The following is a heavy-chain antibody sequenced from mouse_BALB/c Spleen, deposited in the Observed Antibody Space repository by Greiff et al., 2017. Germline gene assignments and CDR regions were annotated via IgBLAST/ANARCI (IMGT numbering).Heavy chain of an antibody. CDR1: GYAFTNYL. J-gene: IGHJ2*01. CDR3: AREPYYYGSSLYYFDY. D-gene: IGHD1-1*01. Sequence: VQLQQSGAELVRPGTSVKVSCKASGYAFTNYLIEWVKQRPGQGLEWIGVINPGSGGTNYNEKFKGKATLTADKSSSTAYMQLSSLTSDDSAVYFCAREPYYYGSSLYYFDYWGQGTTLTVSS. V-gene: IGHV1-54*01. CDR2: INPGSGGT.